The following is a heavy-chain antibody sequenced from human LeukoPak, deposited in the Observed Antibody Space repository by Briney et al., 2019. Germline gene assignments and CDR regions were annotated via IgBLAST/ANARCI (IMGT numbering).Heavy chain of an antibody. Sequence: GGSLRLSCAASGFIFSSYWMSWVRQIPGKGLEWVANIKPDGSEKYYVDSVKGRFIISRDNAKNSLYLEMDSLRAEDTAVYFCTTVSRWSHGVWGQGTMVIVSS. V-gene: IGHV3-7*01. CDR2: IKPDGSEK. CDR1: GFIFSSYW. J-gene: IGHJ3*01. CDR3: TTVSRWSHGV. D-gene: IGHD6-13*01.